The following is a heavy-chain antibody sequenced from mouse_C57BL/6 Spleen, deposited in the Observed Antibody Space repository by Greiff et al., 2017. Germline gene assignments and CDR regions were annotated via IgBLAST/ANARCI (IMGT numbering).Heavy chain of an antibody. CDR1: GYAFSSSW. V-gene: IGHV1-82*01. D-gene: IGHD1-1*01. Sequence: VQLQQSGPELVKPGASVKISCKASGYAFSSSWMNWVKQRPGKGLEWIGRIYPGDGDTNYNGKFKGKATLTADKSSSTAYMQLSSLTSEDSAVYFCARRAITTVVASYWYFDVWGTGTTVTVSS. J-gene: IGHJ1*03. CDR3: ARRAITTVVASYWYFDV. CDR2: IYPGDGDT.